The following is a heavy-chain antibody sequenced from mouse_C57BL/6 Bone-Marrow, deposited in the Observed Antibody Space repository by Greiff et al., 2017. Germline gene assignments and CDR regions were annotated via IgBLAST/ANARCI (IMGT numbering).Heavy chain of an antibody. CDR3: ARPYYSNYWYFDV. CDR1: GYTFTNYW. V-gene: IGHV1-55*01. CDR2: IYPGSGST. Sequence: QVQLQQPGAELVKPGASVKMSCKASGYTFTNYWITWVKQRPGQGLEWIGDIYPGSGSTNYNEKFKSKATLTVDTSSSTDYMQLSSLTSEDSAVYYCARPYYSNYWYFDVWGTGTTVTVSS. J-gene: IGHJ1*03. D-gene: IGHD2-5*01.